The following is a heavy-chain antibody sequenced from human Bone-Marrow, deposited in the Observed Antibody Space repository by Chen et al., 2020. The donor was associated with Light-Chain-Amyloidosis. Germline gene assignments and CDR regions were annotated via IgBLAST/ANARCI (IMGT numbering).Heavy chain of an antibody. CDR3: ARVRDCYNYEWYFDL. V-gene: IGHV4-59*01. Sequence: QVQLQESGPGLVKPSETLSLTCTVSGGSISSYYWSWIRQPPGKGLEWIGYIYYSGSTNYNPSLKSRVTISVDTSKNQFSLKLSSVTAADTAVYYCARVRDCYNYEWYFDLWGRGTLVTVSS. CDR2: IYYSGST. J-gene: IGHJ2*01. D-gene: IGHD5-12*01. CDR1: GGSISSYY.